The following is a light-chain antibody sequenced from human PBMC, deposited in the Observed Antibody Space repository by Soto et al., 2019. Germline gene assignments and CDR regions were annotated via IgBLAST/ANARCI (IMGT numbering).Light chain of an antibody. V-gene: IGKV3-11*01. CDR1: QSVSSY. CDR3: QQRRSSLT. CDR2: GAS. J-gene: IGKJ4*01. Sequence: EIVMTQSPATLSVSPGERATLSCRASQSVSSYLAWYQQKPGQAPRLLIYGASNRATDIPARFSGSGSGTDFTLTISSLEPEDSATYYCQQRRSSLTFGGGTKV.